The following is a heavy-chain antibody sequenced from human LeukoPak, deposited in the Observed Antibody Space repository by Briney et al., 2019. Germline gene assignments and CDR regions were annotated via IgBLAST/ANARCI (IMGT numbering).Heavy chain of an antibody. Sequence: GGSLRLSCAASGFTFTGYSMNWVRQAPGKGLEWVSYISISSDNIYYADSVKGRFTISRDNAENTLYLQMNSLRAEDTAVYYCARSGWSNYFDYWGQGTLVTVSS. V-gene: IGHV3-48*04. J-gene: IGHJ4*02. CDR1: GFTFTGYS. CDR2: ISISSDNI. CDR3: ARSGWSNYFDY. D-gene: IGHD6-19*01.